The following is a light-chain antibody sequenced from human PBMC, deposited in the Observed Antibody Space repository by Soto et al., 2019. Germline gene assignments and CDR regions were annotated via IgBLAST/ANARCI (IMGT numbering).Light chain of an antibody. CDR3: QQYNNWAPAT. V-gene: IGKV3-15*01. J-gene: IGKJ1*01. CDR2: GAS. Sequence: EIVMTQSPATLSVSPGERATLSCRASQSVRSNLAWYQQKPGQAPRVLIYGASTRATGIPARFSGSGSGTEFTLSISSLQSEDFAVYYCQQYNNWAPATFGQGTKVEIK. CDR1: QSVRSN.